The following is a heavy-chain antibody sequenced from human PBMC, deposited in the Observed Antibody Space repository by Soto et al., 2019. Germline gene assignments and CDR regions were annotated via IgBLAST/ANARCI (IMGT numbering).Heavy chain of an antibody. CDR3: ARLEGLATISYYFDF. CDR2: IYYRGNA. CDR1: DDSINSDKYY. J-gene: IGHJ4*02. Sequence: QLQLQESGPGLAKPSETLSLTCSVSDDSINSDKYYWGWIRQPPGKGLEWIGSIYYRGNAYYNPSLQTRVTISLDKSRSQFSLKLNSVTAADSAVYFYARLEGLATISYYFDFWGPGALVTVSS. V-gene: IGHV4-39*01. D-gene: IGHD3-9*01.